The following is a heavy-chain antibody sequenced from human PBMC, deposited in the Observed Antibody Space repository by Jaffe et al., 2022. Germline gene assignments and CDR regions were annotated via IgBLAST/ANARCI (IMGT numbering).Heavy chain of an antibody. V-gene: IGHV4-39*01. J-gene: IGHJ3*02. CDR1: GGSISSSSYY. CDR3: ARHDFLLRFLGDEDDAFDI. CDR2: IYYSGST. D-gene: IGHD3-3*01. Sequence: QLQLQESGPGLVKPSETLSLTCTVSGGSISSSSYYWGWIRQPPGKGLEWIGSIYYSGSTYYNPSLKSRVTISVDTSKNQFSLKLSSVTAADTAVYYCARHDFLLRFLGDEDDAFDIWGQGTMVTVSS.